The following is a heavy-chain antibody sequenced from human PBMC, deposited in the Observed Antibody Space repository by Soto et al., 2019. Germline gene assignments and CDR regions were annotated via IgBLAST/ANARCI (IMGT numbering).Heavy chain of an antibody. V-gene: IGHV3-30-3*01. CDR3: ARDWKTGARYYYDSTNAFAFDI. CDR1: GFTFSTYA. Sequence: WGSLRLSCAASGFTFSTYAVHWVRQAPGKGLEWVAIISYDGSNKNYADSVKGRFTISRDNSKNTLYLQMNSLRAEDTAFYYCARDWKTGARYYYDSTNAFAFDIWGQGTMVTVSS. CDR2: ISYDGSNK. D-gene: IGHD3-22*01. J-gene: IGHJ3*02.